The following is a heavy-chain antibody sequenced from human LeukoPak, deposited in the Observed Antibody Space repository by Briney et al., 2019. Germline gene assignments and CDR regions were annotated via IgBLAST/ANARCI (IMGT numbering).Heavy chain of an antibody. J-gene: IGHJ4*02. V-gene: IGHV1-69*13. CDR2: IIPIFGTA. Sequence: SVKVSCKASGGTFSSYAISWVRQAPGQGLEWMGGIIPIFGTANYAQKFQGRVTITADESTSTAYMELSSLRAEDTALYYCAKDIGSMGELLPIERSQMRYFDYWGQGTLVTVSS. D-gene: IGHD1-26*01. CDR1: GGTFSSYA. CDR3: AKDIGSMGELLPIERSQMRYFDY.